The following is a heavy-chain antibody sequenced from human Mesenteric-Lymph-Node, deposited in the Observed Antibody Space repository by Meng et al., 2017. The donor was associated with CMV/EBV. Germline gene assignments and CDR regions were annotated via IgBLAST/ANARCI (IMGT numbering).Heavy chain of an antibody. CDR3: AKDYYGAGSLFDY. Sequence: GGSLRLSCAASGFTVSYHYMSWVRQAPGKGLEWVSGISGSGGSTYYADSVKGRFTISRDNFKNTLYLQMNSLRAENTAVYYCAKDYYGAGSLFDYWGQGTLVTVSS. CDR2: ISGSGGST. CDR1: GFTVSYHY. J-gene: IGHJ4*02. V-gene: IGHV3-23*01. D-gene: IGHD3-10*01.